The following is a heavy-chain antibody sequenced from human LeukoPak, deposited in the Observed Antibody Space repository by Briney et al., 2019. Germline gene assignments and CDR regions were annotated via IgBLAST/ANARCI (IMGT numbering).Heavy chain of an antibody. CDR1: GGSFSGYY. J-gene: IGHJ4*02. D-gene: IGHD3-9*01. CDR3: ARGVRYFDSSPFDY. CDR2: INHSGST. Sequence: SETLSLTCAVYGGSFSGYYWSWIRQPPGKGLEWIGEINHSGSTNYNPSLKSRVTISVDTSKNQFSLKLSSVTAADTAVYYCARGVRYFDSSPFDYWGQGTLVTVSS. V-gene: IGHV4-34*01.